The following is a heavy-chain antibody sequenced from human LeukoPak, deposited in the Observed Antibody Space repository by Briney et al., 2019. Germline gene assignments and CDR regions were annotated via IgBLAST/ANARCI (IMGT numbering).Heavy chain of an antibody. J-gene: IGHJ4*02. Sequence: PSETLSLTCTVSGDSISSRSYSWGWIRQPPGKGLEWIGSIYYSGSTYYSPSLKSRVTISVDTSKNQFSLKLSSVTAADTAVYYCARHRDGYYPYFDYWGQGTLVTVSS. CDR3: ARHRDGYYPYFDY. D-gene: IGHD5-24*01. V-gene: IGHV4-39*01. CDR2: IYYSGST. CDR1: GDSISSRSYS.